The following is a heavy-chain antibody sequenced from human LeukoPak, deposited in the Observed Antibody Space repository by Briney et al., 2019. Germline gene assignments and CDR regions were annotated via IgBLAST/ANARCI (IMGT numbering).Heavy chain of an antibody. Sequence: SETLSLTCAVYGGSFSGYYWSWIRQPPGKGLEWIGETNHSGSTNYNPSLKSRVTISVDTSKNQFSLKLSSVTAADTAVYYCASWRQREDYFDYWGQGTLVTVSS. J-gene: IGHJ4*02. CDR2: TNHSGST. D-gene: IGHD6-25*01. CDR3: ASWRQREDYFDY. CDR1: GGSFSGYY. V-gene: IGHV4-34*01.